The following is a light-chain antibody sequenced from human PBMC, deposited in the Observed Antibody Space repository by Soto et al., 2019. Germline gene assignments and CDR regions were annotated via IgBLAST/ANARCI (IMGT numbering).Light chain of an antibody. CDR3: QQYNNWPPIT. CDR1: QSVSSN. CDR2: GAS. V-gene: IGKV3-15*01. J-gene: IGKJ5*01. Sequence: EIVMTQSPATLSMSPGERATLSCRASQSVSSNLAWFQQKPGQAPRLLVYGASTRATGLPARFSGSGSGTEFTLTISSLQSEDFAVYYCQQYNNWPPITFGQGTRLEI.